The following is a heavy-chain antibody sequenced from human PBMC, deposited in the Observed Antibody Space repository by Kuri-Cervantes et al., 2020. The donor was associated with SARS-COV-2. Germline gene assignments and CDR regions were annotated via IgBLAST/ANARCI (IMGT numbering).Heavy chain of an antibody. CDR2: INHSGST. CDR3: ARGTYSSGWYPHYYMDV. V-gene: IGHV4-34*01. Sequence: SETLSLTCAVYGGSFSGYYWSWIRQPPGKGLEWIGEINHSGSTNYSPSLKSRVTISVDTSKNQFSLKLSSVTAADTAVYYCARGTYSSGWYPHYYMDVWGKGTTVTVSS. D-gene: IGHD6-19*01. J-gene: IGHJ6*03. CDR1: GGSFSGYY.